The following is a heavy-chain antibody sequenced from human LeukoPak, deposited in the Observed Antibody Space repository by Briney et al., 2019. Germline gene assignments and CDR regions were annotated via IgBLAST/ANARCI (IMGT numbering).Heavy chain of an antibody. CDR2: FDPEDGET. CDR3: ARVSRLYHDTSGRIFDY. Sequence: ASVKVSCKVSGYTLTELSMHWVRQAPGKGLEWMGGFDPEDGETIYAQKFQGRVAMTEDTSTDTAYMELSSLRSEDTAVYYCARVSRLYHDTSGRIFDYWGQGTLVTVSS. V-gene: IGHV1-24*01. D-gene: IGHD3-22*01. J-gene: IGHJ4*02. CDR1: GYTLTELS.